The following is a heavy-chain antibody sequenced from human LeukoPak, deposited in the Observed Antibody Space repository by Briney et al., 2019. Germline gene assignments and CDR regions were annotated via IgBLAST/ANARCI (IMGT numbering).Heavy chain of an antibody. V-gene: IGHV4-39*01. CDR3: ARGAVVITT. D-gene: IGHD3-22*01. J-gene: IGHJ5*02. CDR1: GGSISSSSYY. CDR2: IYYSGST. Sequence: SETLSLTCTVSGGSISSSSYYWGWIRQPPGKGLEWIGSIYYSGSTYYNPSLKSRVTISVDTSKNQFSLKLSSVTAADTAVYYCARGAVVITTWGQGTLVTVSS.